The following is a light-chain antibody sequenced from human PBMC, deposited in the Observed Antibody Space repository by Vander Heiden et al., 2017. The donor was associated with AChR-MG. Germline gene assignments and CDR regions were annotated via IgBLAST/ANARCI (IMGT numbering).Light chain of an antibody. Sequence: ELAFTHSPGTLSVSPGERATLSCRASQSVSSSYLAWYQQKPGQAPRLLIYGATSRATGIPDRFSGSGSGTDFTLTISRLEPEDFAVYYCQQYGSSPLTFGGGTKVEIK. V-gene: IGKV3-20*01. CDR1: QSVSSSY. CDR3: QQYGSSPLT. CDR2: GAT. J-gene: IGKJ4*01.